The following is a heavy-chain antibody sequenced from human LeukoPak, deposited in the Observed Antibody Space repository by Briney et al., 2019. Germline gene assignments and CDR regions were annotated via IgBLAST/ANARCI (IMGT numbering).Heavy chain of an antibody. V-gene: IGHV4-59*08. Sequence: SETLSLTCTVSGGSIGLYYWSWIRQPPGKGLEWIGDIYYSGSTNYNPSLKSRVTLSVDTSRNQFSLRMSSVTAADTAVYYCARLEAYWGQGTLVTVSS. CDR1: GGSIGLYY. CDR3: ARLEAY. CDR2: IYYSGST. J-gene: IGHJ4*02. D-gene: IGHD3-3*01.